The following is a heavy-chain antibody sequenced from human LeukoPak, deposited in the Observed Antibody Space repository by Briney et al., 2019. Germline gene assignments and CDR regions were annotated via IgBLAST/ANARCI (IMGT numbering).Heavy chain of an antibody. V-gene: IGHV1-46*03. CDR1: GYTFTSYY. CDR2: INPSGGST. CDR3: ARAGPNMDYYGSGSYRPDAFDI. Sequence: GASVKVSCKASGYTFTSYYMHWVRQAPGQGLEWMGIINPSGGSTSYAQKFQGRVTMTRDTATRTVYMALCSLRSEDTAVYYCARAGPNMDYYGSGSYRPDAFDIWGQGTMVTVSS. J-gene: IGHJ3*02. D-gene: IGHD3-10*01.